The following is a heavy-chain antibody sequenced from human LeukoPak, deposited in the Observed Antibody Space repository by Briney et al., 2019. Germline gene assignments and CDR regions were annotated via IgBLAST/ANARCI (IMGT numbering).Heavy chain of an antibody. V-gene: IGHV4-59*08. CDR3: ARHPRSCSGGGTGGGTCYSWFDA. Sequence: SETLSLTCSVSGDSISSAYWSWIRQPPRQGLGWSGYIYSSGSTKSNPTPKSRVTISIDTSTSQFSLTVHSVTAADAAMYYCARHPRSCSGGGTGGGTCYSWFDASGQGTLVTVSS. CDR1: GDSISSAY. D-gene: IGHD2-15*01. J-gene: IGHJ5*02. CDR2: IYSSGST.